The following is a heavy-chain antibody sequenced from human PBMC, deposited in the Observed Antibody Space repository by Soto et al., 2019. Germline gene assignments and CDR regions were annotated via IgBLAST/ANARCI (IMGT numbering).Heavy chain of an antibody. J-gene: IGHJ6*02. CDR3: ARANRARPYRPKLYYYGMDV. V-gene: IGHV3-33*01. CDR2: IWYDGSNK. CDR1: GFTFSSYG. D-gene: IGHD6-6*01. Sequence: GGSLRLSCAASGFTFSSYGMHWVRQAPGKGLEWVAVIWYDGSNKYYADSVKGRFTISRDNSKNTLYLQMNSLRAEDTAVYYCARANRARPYRPKLYYYGMDVWGQGTTVTVSS.